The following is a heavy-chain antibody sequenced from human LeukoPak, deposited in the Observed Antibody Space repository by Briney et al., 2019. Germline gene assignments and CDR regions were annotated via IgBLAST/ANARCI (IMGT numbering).Heavy chain of an antibody. D-gene: IGHD5-24*01. V-gene: IGHV3-23*01. J-gene: IGHJ4*02. CDR3: AKDFRDGYNPYYFDY. CDR1: GFTYSSHA. CDR2: VSGSGDNT. Sequence: GGSLRLSCAASGFTYSSHAMSCVRQAPGTGLEWVSAVSGSGDNTYYADSVKGRFTISRDNSKNTLYLHMSSLRDEDTAVYYCAKDFRDGYNPYYFDYWGQGTLVTVSS.